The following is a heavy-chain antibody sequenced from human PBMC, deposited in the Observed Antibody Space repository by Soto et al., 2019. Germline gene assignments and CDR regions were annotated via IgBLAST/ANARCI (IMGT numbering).Heavy chain of an antibody. CDR3: ARSRCSSTSPNYWYFDL. D-gene: IGHD2-2*01. Sequence: GGSLRLCCAASGFTFSSYSMNWVRQAPGKGLEWVSSISSSSSYIYYADSVKGRFTISRDNAKNSLYLQMNSLRAEDTAVYYCARSRCSSTSPNYWYFDLWGRGTLVTVSS. V-gene: IGHV3-21*01. CDR2: ISSSSSYI. J-gene: IGHJ2*01. CDR1: GFTFSSYS.